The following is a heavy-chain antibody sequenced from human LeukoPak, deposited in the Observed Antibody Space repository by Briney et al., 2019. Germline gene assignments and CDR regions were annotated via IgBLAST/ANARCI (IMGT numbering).Heavy chain of an antibody. CDR2: IIPIFGTA. V-gene: IGHV1-69*05. D-gene: IGHD6-19*01. CDR1: GCTFSSYA. J-gene: IGHJ4*02. Sequence: ASLKVSCKASGCTFSSYAISWVRQAPGQGLEWMGGIIPIFGTANYAQKFQGRVTITTDESTSTAYMELSSLRSEDTAVYYCAREPGIAVAGTGRYWGQGTLVTVSS. CDR3: AREPGIAVAGTGRY.